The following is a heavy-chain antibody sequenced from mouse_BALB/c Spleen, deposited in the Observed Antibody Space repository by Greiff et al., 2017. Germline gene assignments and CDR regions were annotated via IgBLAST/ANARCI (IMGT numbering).Heavy chain of an antibody. J-gene: IGHJ4*01. Sequence: VQLKQSGPGLVKPSQSLSLTCSVTGYSITSGYYWNWIRQFPGNKLEWMGYISYDGSNNYNPSLKNRISITRDTSKNQFFLKLNSVTTEDTATYYCARERDAMDYWGQGTSVTVSS. CDR2: ISYDGSN. CDR1: GYSITSGYY. CDR3: ARERDAMDY. V-gene: IGHV3-6*02.